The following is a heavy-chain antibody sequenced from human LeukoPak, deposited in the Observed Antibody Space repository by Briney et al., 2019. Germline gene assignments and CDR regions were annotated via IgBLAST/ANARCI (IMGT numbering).Heavy chain of an antibody. V-gene: IGHV4-38-2*01. J-gene: IGHJ6*03. Sequence: PSETLSLTCAVSGYSISSGYYWAWIRQPPGKGLEWIGSIYHSGSTYYNPSLKSRVAMSVDTSKNQCSLKLNSVTAADTAVYYCARGGGNGGGWVGHFYYMDVWGKGTTVTVSS. CDR2: IYHSGST. CDR1: GYSISSGYY. CDR3: ARGGGNGGGWVGHFYYMDV. D-gene: IGHD4-23*01.